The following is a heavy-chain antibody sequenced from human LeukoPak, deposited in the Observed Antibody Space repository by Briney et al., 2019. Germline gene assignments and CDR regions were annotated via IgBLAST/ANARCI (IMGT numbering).Heavy chain of an antibody. CDR1: GYTLTELS. CDR2: FDPEDGET. D-gene: IGHD3-3*01. J-gene: IGHJ3*02. Sequence: ASVKVSCKVPGYTLTELSMHWVRQAPGKGLEWMGGFDPEDGETIYAQKFQGRVTMTEDTSTDTAYMELSSLRSDDTAVYYCATGGRFLEWVKGAFDIWGQGTMVTVSS. CDR3: ATGGRFLEWVKGAFDI. V-gene: IGHV1-24*01.